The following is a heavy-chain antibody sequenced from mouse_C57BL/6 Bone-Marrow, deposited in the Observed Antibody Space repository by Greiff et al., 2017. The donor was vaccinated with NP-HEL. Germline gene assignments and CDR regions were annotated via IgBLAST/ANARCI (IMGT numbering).Heavy chain of an antibody. V-gene: IGHV1-15*01. Sequence: QVRLQQSGAELVRPGASVTLSCKASGYTFTDYEMHWVKQTPVHGLEWIGAIDPETGGTAYNQKFKGKAILTADKSSSTAYMELRSLTSEDSAVYYCTRGKGYTALAYWGQGTLVTVSA. J-gene: IGHJ3*01. CDR1: GYTFTDYE. D-gene: IGHD1-2*01. CDR2: IDPETGGT. CDR3: TRGKGYTALAY.